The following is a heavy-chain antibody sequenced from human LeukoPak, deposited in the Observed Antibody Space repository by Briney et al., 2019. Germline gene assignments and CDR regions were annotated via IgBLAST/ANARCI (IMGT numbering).Heavy chain of an antibody. Sequence: ASVKVSCKASGYTFTGYYMHWVRQAPGQGLEWMGWINPNSGGTNYAQKFQGRVTMTRDTSISTAYMELSRLRSDDTALYYCANDEGKWLEYYFDYWGQGALVTVSS. V-gene: IGHV1-2*02. D-gene: IGHD3-22*01. CDR1: GYTFTGYY. CDR3: ANDEGKWLEYYFDY. CDR2: INPNSGGT. J-gene: IGHJ4*02.